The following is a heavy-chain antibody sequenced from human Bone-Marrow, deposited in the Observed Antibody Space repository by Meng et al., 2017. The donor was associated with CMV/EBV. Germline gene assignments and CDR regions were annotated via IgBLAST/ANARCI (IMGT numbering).Heavy chain of an antibody. D-gene: IGHD6-13*01. J-gene: IGHJ6*02. V-gene: IGHV3-48*04. CDR3: ARGWAPLPYYYYGMDV. CDR2: ISTRGDII. CDR1: GFTFSSYT. Sequence: GESLKISCAASGFTFSSYTMNWVRQAPGKGLEWISYISTRGDIIYYADSVKGRFTISRDNAKNSLYLQMNSLRAEDTAVYYCARGWAPLPYYYYGMDVWGQGTTVTVSS.